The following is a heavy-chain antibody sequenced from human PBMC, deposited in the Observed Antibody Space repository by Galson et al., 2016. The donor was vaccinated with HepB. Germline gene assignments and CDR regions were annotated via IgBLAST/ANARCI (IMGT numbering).Heavy chain of an antibody. J-gene: IGHJ4*02. CDR2: VSNDGNFQ. D-gene: IGHD4-23*01. Sequence: SLRLSCAASGFSFSYYPMHWVRQAPDKGLEWVAIVSNDGNFQFYADSVKGRFIISRANFNNTLFLQMNSLRDEDTAIYYCARGNGGKGSLDYWGQGTLVTVSS. V-gene: IGHV3-30-3*01. CDR3: ARGNGGKGSLDY. CDR1: GFSFSYYP.